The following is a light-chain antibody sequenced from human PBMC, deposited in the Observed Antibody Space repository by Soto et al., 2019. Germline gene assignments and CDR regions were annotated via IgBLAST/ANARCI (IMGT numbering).Light chain of an antibody. Sequence: PLTQSPSSLSASVGDRVTITCRASQGIGSFLAWYQQKPGNAPKLLIYAASTLQSGGPSRFSGSGSGTDFTLTISSLQPDDFATFYCQQFNSFPLTFGGGTKVEIK. CDR3: QQFNSFPLT. CDR2: AAS. J-gene: IGKJ4*01. CDR1: QGIGSF. V-gene: IGKV1-9*01.